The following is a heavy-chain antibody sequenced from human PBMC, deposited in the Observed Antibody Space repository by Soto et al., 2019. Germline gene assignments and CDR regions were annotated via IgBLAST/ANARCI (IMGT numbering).Heavy chain of an antibody. CDR2: IHYSGST. CDR3: ARRYYGGNYWYYDL. D-gene: IGHD4-17*01. V-gene: IGHV4-59*08. Sequence: QVQLQESGPGLVKPSETLSLTCTVSGGSISTYYWSWIRQPPGTGLAWIGYIHYSGSTNYNPSLKSRVAISVDTYKPQFSLKLTSAAAADTAVYYLARRYYGGNYWYYDLWGRGTLVTVSS. CDR1: GGSISTYY. J-gene: IGHJ2*01.